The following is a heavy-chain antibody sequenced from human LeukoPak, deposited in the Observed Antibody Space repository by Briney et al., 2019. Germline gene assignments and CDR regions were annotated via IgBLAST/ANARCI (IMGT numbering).Heavy chain of an antibody. Sequence: PSETLSLTCSVSGGAISSSSYYWGWIRQPPGKGLEWIGSLYYSGSTYYNPSLKSRVTISVDTSKNQFSLRLSSVTAADTAVYYCATSGTYRTLGKYWGQGTLVTVSS. V-gene: IGHV4-39*01. CDR3: ATSGTYRTLGKY. CDR2: LYYSGST. J-gene: IGHJ4*02. CDR1: GGAISSSSYY. D-gene: IGHD1-26*01.